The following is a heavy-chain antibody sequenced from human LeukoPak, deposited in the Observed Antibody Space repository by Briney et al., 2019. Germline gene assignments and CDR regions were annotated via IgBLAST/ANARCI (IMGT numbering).Heavy chain of an antibody. CDR1: GGSFSGYY. CDR3: ARGVVSIYYYYYMDV. V-gene: IGHV4-34*01. D-gene: IGHD3-16*02. J-gene: IGHJ6*03. Sequence: SETLSLTCAVYGGSFSGYYWSWIHQPPGKGLEWIGEINHSGSTNYNPSLKSRVTISVDTSKNQFSLKLSSVTAADTAVYYCARGVVSIYYYYYMDVWGKGTTVTVSS. CDR2: INHSGST.